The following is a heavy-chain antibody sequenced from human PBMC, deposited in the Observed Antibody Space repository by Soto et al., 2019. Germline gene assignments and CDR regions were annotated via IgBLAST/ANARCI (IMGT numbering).Heavy chain of an antibody. CDR3: AKIDGYFDY. Sequence: GWSLRLSCAGSGFTFINTGMSWVRQAPGRGLEWVSAITGNGDTTYYADSVKGRFTISRDNSKSTLYLQMNSLRAEDTAVYYCAKIDGYFDYWGQGTLVTVSS. V-gene: IGHV3-23*01. D-gene: IGHD3-22*01. CDR1: GFTFINTG. CDR2: ITGNGDTT. J-gene: IGHJ4*02.